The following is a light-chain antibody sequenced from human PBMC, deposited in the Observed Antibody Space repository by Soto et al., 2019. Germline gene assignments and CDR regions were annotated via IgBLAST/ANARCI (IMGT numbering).Light chain of an antibody. CDR2: DSS. Sequence: EIVLTQSPATLPLSPGERATLSCRASQSVITYLAWYQQKPGQAPRLLIYDSSNRATGIPARFRGSGSGTDCTRTISSLEPEDLAVDYCQQRRNGPMYTFGQGTKLEIK. CDR3: QQRRNGPMYT. V-gene: IGKV3-11*01. J-gene: IGKJ2*01. CDR1: QSVITY.